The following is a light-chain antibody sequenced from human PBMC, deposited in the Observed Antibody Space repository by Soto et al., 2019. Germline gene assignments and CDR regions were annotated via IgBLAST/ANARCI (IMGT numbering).Light chain of an antibody. Sequence: EIVLTQSPGTLSLSPGERATLFCRASQSIRGSYLAWYQQKRGQPPRLLISGASRRATGIPDRFSGSGSGTDFSLTITRLEPEDFAVYYCQQYGDSLSITFGQGTRLEIK. J-gene: IGKJ5*01. CDR3: QQYGDSLSIT. CDR2: GAS. CDR1: QSIRGSY. V-gene: IGKV3-20*01.